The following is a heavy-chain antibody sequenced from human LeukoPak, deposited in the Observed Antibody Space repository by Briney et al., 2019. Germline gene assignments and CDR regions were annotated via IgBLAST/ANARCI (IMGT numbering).Heavy chain of an antibody. CDR2: ISGSGKYI. J-gene: IGHJ4*02. CDR1: EFTFSSYN. CDR3: AREPFWSGYYSNLHFDY. V-gene: IGHV3-21*01. Sequence: GGSLRLSCAASEFTFSSYNMTWVRQAPGKGLEWVSCISGSGKYIYYADSVKGRFTISRDNATNSLYLQMNSLRAEDTAVYYCAREPFWSGYYSNLHFDYWGQGTLVTVSS. D-gene: IGHD3-3*01.